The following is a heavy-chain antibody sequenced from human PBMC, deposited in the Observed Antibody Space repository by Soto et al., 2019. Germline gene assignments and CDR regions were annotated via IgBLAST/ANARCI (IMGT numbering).Heavy chain of an antibody. CDR2: ISGSGGST. V-gene: IGHV3-23*01. Sequence: GSLRLSCAPSGLSFSSYAMSWVGKAPGKGLEWVSAISGSGGSTYYADSVKGRFTISRDNSKNTLYLQMNRLRAEYTAVYYCAKDVGPGYSSSRYEYWGRGTLVTVSS. CDR1: GLSFSSYA. D-gene: IGHD6-13*01. CDR3: AKDVGPGYSSSRYEY. J-gene: IGHJ4*02.